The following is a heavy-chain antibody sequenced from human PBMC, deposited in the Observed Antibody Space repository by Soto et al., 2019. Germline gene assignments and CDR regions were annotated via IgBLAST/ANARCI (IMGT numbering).Heavy chain of an antibody. CDR2: IIPIFGTA. CDR1: GGTFSSYA. CDR3: ASARYYYDSSGYYLEYFQH. D-gene: IGHD3-22*01. V-gene: IGHV1-69*13. Sequence: ASVKVSCKASGGTFSSYAISWVRQAPGQGLEWMGGIIPIFGTANYAQKFQGRVTITADESTSTAYMELSSLRSEDTAVYYCASARYYYDSSGYYLEYFQHWGQGTLVTVSS. J-gene: IGHJ1*01.